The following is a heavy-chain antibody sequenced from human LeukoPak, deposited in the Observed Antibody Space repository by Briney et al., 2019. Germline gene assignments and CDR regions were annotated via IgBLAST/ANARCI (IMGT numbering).Heavy chain of an antibody. V-gene: IGHV1-18*01. J-gene: IGHJ4*02. CDR2: ISAYNGNT. CDR1: GYTFTSYG. D-gene: IGHD5-12*01. CDR3: ARDRERVVATMGYY. Sequence: SVKVSCKASGYTFTSYGISWVRHAPGQGLEWMGWISAYNGNTNYAQKLQGRVTMTTDTSTSTAYMGLRSLRSDDTAVYYCARDRERVVATMGYYWGQGTLVTVSS.